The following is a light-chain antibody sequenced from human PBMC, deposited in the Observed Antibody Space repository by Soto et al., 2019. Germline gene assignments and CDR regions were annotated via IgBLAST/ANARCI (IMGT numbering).Light chain of an antibody. CDR2: AAS. CDR3: QQYGGSPFT. Sequence: EIVLTQSPGTLSLSPGERATLSCRASQSVSVNSLAWYQQKGGQAPRLLIYAASTRATGVPVRFSGSVSGTDFALTISRLETEDFAVYYCQQYGGSPFTFGPGTKVDIK. V-gene: IGKV3-20*01. J-gene: IGKJ3*01. CDR1: QSVSVNS.